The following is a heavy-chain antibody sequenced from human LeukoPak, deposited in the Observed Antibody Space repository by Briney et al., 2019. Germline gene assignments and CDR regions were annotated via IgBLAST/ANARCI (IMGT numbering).Heavy chain of an antibody. CDR1: GFTFSSYG. CDR3: ATPPGYFDY. CDR2: ISYDGSNK. Sequence: GGSLRLSCAASGFTFSSYGMHWVRQDPGKRLEWVAVISYDGSNKYYADSVKGRFTISRDNSKNTLYLQMNSLRGEDTAVYYCATPPGYFDYWGQGTLVTVSS. J-gene: IGHJ4*02. V-gene: IGHV3-30*03.